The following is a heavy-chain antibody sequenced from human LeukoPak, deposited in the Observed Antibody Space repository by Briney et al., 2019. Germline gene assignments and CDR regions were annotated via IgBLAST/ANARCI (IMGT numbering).Heavy chain of an antibody. Sequence: PGGSLRLSCVASGFSFSGYAIHWVRQAPGKGLEWVALISYNGGRKDYEDSVKGRFTIDRDNSKNTVYLQMNSLRPDDTAIYFCARQEARNYYYEGLDYWGQGNLVTVSS. CDR1: GFSFSGYA. CDR2: ISYNGGRK. J-gene: IGHJ4*02. CDR3: ARQEARNYYYEGLDY. D-gene: IGHD3-22*01. V-gene: IGHV3-30*04.